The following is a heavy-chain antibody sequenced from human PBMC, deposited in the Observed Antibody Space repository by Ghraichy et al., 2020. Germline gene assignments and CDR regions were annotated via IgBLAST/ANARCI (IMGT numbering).Heavy chain of an antibody. CDR2: IYYSGST. J-gene: IGHJ4*02. CDR3: ARSNLADWSPNYFDY. D-gene: IGHD3/OR15-3a*01. CDR1: GGSISSGGYY. Sequence: SETLSLTCTVSGGSISSGGYYWSWIRQHPGKGLEWIGYIYYSGSTYYNPSLKSRVTISVDTSKNQFSLKLSSVTAADTALYYCARSNLADWSPNYFDYWGQGTLVTVSS. V-gene: IGHV4-31*03.